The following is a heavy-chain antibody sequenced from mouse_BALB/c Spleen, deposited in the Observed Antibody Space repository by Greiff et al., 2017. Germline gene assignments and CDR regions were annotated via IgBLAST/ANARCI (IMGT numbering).Heavy chain of an antibody. CDR2: ISSGGST. CDR1: GFTFSSYA. D-gene: IGHD4-1*01. J-gene: IGHJ4*01. V-gene: IGHV5-6-5*01. Sequence: EVKLVESGGGLVKPGGSLKLSCAASGFTFSSYAMSWVRQTPEKRLAWVASISSGGSTYYPDSVKGRFTISRDNARNILYLQMSSLRSEDTAMYYCASWGYYAMDYWGQGTSVTVSS. CDR3: ASWGYYAMDY.